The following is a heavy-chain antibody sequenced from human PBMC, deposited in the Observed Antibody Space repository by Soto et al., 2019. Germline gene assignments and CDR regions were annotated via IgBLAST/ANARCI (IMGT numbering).Heavy chain of an antibody. D-gene: IGHD1-26*01. CDR3: AKDLGRYSGSYYNY. CDR1: GFTFSSYA. V-gene: IGHV3-23*01. CDR2: ISGSGGST. Sequence: EVQLLESGGGLVQPGGSLRLSCAASGFTFSSYAMSWVRQAPGKGLEWVSAISGSGGSTYYADSVKGRFTISRDNSKNTLYLQMNSLRAEDTDVYYCAKDLGRYSGSYYNYWGQGTLVTVSS. J-gene: IGHJ4*02.